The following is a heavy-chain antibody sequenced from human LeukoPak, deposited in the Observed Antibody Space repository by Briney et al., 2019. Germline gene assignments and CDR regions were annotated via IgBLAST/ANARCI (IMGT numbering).Heavy chain of an antibody. Sequence: GGSLRLSCEASGFTFSSYSMNWVRQAPGKGLEWVSSIARSSSERFYADSVKGRFTISRDDAKKSLYLEMNSLRFEDTAVYYCGRDGGSTVGIDYWGHGTLVTVSS. V-gene: IGHV3-21*01. J-gene: IGHJ4*01. CDR2: IARSSSER. D-gene: IGHD3-16*01. CDR3: GRDGGSTVGIDY. CDR1: GFTFSSYS.